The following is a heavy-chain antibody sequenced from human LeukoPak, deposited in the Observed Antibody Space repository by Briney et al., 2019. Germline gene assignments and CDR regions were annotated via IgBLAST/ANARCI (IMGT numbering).Heavy chain of an antibody. V-gene: IGHV3-15*01. D-gene: IGHD3-10*01. CDR2: IKSKTDGGTT. CDR3: TPGAGWFGELSSIDY. J-gene: IGHJ4*02. CDR1: GFTFSSYS. Sequence: GGSLILSCAASGFTFSSYSMNWVRQAPGKGLEWVGRIKSKTDGGTTDYAAPVKGRFTISRDDSKNTLYLQMNSLKTEDTAVYYCTPGAGWFGELSSIDYWGQGTLVTVSS.